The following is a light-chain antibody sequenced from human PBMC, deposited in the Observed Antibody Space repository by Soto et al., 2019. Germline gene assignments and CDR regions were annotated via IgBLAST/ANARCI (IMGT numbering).Light chain of an antibody. CDR3: QQYGSSPPRT. CDR2: DAS. Sequence: ELVLPPYQATLSLSPVERATLSCRASQSVSSYLAWYQQKPGQAPRLLIYDASNRATGIPARFSGSGSATDFTPTISRLEPEDFAVYYCQQYGSSPPRTFGQGTKVDIK. V-gene: IGKV3-20*01. J-gene: IGKJ1*01. CDR1: QSVSSY.